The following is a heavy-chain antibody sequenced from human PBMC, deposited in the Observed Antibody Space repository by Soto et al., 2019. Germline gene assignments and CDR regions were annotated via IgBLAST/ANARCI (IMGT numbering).Heavy chain of an antibody. CDR3: ASTSIAAAGKDYNWFDP. CDR1: GYSFTSYF. D-gene: IGHD6-13*01. J-gene: IGHJ5*02. V-gene: IGHV5-51*01. Sequence: GESLKISCKGSGYSFTSYFIGWVRQMPGKGLEWMGIIYPGDSDTRYSPSFQGQVTISADKSISTAYLQWSSLKASDTAMYYCASTSIAAAGKDYNWFDPWGQGTLVTVS. CDR2: IYPGDSDT.